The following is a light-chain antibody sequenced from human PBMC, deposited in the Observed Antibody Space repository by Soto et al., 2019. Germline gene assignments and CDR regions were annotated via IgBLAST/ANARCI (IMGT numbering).Light chain of an antibody. CDR1: QGIRDA. Sequence: DIQMTQSPSSLSASVGDRVTITCRASQGIRDALGWYQQKPGKAPKRLIYAASSLQSGVPSRFSGSGSGTEFTLTTSSLQPADFATYYCLQHNSYPQTFGQGTKVEIK. J-gene: IGKJ1*01. CDR3: LQHNSYPQT. CDR2: AAS. V-gene: IGKV1-17*01.